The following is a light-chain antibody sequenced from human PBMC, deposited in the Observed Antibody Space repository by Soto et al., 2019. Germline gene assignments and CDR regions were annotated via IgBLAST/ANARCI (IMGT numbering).Light chain of an antibody. J-gene: IGKJ4*01. Sequence: EKVMTQSPATLSVSPGERATLSCRASQNVKTRLAWYQQKPGQAPRLLIYDAFTRATGIPARFSVSASGTEFTLTISRLQSEDFAVYYCQQYDEWPLTFGGGTKVEIK. CDR3: QQYDEWPLT. V-gene: IGKV3-15*01. CDR1: QNVKTR. CDR2: DAF.